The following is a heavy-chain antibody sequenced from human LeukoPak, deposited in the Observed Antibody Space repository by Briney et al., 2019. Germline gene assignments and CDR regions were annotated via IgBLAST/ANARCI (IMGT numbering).Heavy chain of an antibody. Sequence: GASVKVSCKASGYTFTGYYKHWVRQAPGQGLEWMGWINPNSGGTNYAQKFQGRVTMTRDTSISTAYMELSRLRSDDTAVYYCARLGYSGYDYPYFDYWGQGTLVTVSS. V-gene: IGHV1-2*02. CDR1: GYTFTGYY. J-gene: IGHJ4*02. D-gene: IGHD5-12*01. CDR2: INPNSGGT. CDR3: ARLGYSGYDYPYFDY.